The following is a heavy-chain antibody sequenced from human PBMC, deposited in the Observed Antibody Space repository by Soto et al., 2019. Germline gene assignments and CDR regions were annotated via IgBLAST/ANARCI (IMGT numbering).Heavy chain of an antibody. Sequence: QVQLQQSGPGLVKPSQTLSLTCTVSGGSISYEYYHWTWIRQSPGKGLEWIGYIHYSGSIIYNPPFKRRVTTSVDTSTNQRSLQLSSATAADTPAYFCAREDAGGDRDYYGLDVWGQGTTVTVSS. D-gene: IGHD2-21*02. J-gene: IGHJ6*02. CDR2: IHYSGSI. CDR3: AREDAGGDRDYYGLDV. CDR1: GGSISYEYYH. V-gene: IGHV4-30-4*08.